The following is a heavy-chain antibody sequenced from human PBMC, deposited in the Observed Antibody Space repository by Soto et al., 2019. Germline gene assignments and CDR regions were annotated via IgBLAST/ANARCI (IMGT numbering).Heavy chain of an antibody. J-gene: IGHJ6*02. V-gene: IGHV3-30*18. Sequence: PGGSLTLSCAASGFTFSSYGMHCVREAAGKGLEWVAVISYDRSNKYYADSVNGRFTISVDNSKNTVYLQMNRLRAEDTAVAYSAKGLGTAGYYYYGAHLSGQAPKVTVSS. CDR2: ISYDRSNK. CDR1: GFTFSSYG. CDR3: AKGLGTAGYYYYGAHL.